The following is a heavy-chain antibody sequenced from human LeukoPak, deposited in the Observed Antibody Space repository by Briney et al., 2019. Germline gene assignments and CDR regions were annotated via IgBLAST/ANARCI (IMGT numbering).Heavy chain of an antibody. CDR3: ARDRKQSIAAAGTKPYNWFDP. V-gene: IGHV4-61*02. CDR2: IYTSGST. D-gene: IGHD6-13*01. CDR1: GGSISSGSYY. Sequence: SETLSLTCTVSGGSISSGSYYWSWIRQPAGKGLEWIGRIYTSGSTNYNPSLKSRVTISVDTSKNQFSLKLSSVIAADTAVYYCARDRKQSIAAAGTKPYNWFDPWGQGTLVTVSS. J-gene: IGHJ5*02.